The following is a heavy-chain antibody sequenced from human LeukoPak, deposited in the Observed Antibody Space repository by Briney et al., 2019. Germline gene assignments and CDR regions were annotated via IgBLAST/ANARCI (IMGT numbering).Heavy chain of an antibody. D-gene: IGHD4-17*01. CDR3: ARGPYGDHEWFDP. Sequence: SETLSLTCTVSGGSISSTTHYWSWIRQHPGKGLEGIGYIYYSGSTYYNPSLKSRVTISVDTSKNQFSLKLSSVTAADTAVYYCARGPYGDHEWFDPWGQGTLVTVSS. J-gene: IGHJ5*02. V-gene: IGHV4-31*03. CDR1: GGSISSTTHY. CDR2: IYYSGST.